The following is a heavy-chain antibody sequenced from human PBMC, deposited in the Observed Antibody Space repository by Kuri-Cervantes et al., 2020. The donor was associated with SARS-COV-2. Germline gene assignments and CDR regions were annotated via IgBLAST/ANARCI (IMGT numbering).Heavy chain of an antibody. J-gene: IGHJ4*02. CDR1: GYTFNTYG. CDR2: ISAYNGNT. D-gene: IGHD3-10*01. V-gene: IGHV1-18*01. Sequence: ASVKVSCKTSGYTFNTYGVSWVRQAPGQGLERMGWISAYNGNTNYAQKLQGRVTMTTDTSTSTAYMELRSLRSDDTAVYYCARDRVNSRLLWFGELFVYWGQGTLVTVSS. CDR3: ARDRVNSRLLWFGELFVY.